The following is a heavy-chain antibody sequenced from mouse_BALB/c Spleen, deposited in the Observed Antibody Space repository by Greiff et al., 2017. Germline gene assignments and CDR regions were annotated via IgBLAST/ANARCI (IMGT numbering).Heavy chain of an antibody. V-gene: IGHV3-6*02. CDR3: VYYDYGGYDYFDY. CDR2: ISYDGSN. J-gene: IGHJ2*01. CDR1: GYSITSGYY. D-gene: IGHD2-4*01. Sequence: EVKLMESGPGLVKPSQSLSLTCSVTGYSITSGYYWNWIRQFPGNKLEWMGYISYDGSNNYNPSLKNRISITRDTSKNQFFLKLNSVTTEDTATYYCVYYDYGGYDYFDYWGQGTTLTVSS.